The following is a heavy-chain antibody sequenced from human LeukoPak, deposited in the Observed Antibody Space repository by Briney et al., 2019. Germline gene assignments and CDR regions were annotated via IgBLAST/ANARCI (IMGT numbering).Heavy chain of an antibody. CDR2: INPNSAGT. D-gene: IGHD2-2*01. Sequence: GSVKVSCKASGYTFTAYYMHWVRQAPGQGLEWMGWINPNSAGTNYAQKFQGRVTMTRDTSISTAYMELSRLRSDDTAVYYCARDRVVVPAAFDYWGQGTLVTVSS. CDR1: GYTFTAYY. CDR3: ARDRVVVPAAFDY. J-gene: IGHJ4*02. V-gene: IGHV1-2*02.